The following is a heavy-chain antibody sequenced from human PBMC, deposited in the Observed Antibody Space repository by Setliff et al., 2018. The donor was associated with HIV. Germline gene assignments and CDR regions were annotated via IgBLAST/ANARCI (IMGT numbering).Heavy chain of an antibody. D-gene: IGHD3-10*01. V-gene: IGHV1-18*01. Sequence: ASVKVSCKPSGYTFTAYGLSWVRQAPGQGLEWMGWISTYSDETSYAQKLQGRVTMTTDTSTSTAYMELRRLRFDDTAVYYCARDVGHMMDVWGQGTTVTVSS. CDR2: ISTYSDET. J-gene: IGHJ6*02. CDR3: ARDVGHMMDV. CDR1: GYTFTAYG.